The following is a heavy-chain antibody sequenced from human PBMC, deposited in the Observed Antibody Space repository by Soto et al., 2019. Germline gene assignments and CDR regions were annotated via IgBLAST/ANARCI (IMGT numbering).Heavy chain of an antibody. CDR2: IWYDGSNK. Sequence: PGGSLRLSCAASGFTFSSYGMHWVRQAPGKGLEWVAVIWYDGSNKYYADSVKGRFTISRDNSKNTLYLQMNSLRAEDTAVYYCARALGRKTAAYYYGMDVWGQGTTVTVS. D-gene: IGHD2-21*02. CDR3: ARALGRKTAAYYYGMDV. V-gene: IGHV3-33*01. J-gene: IGHJ6*02. CDR1: GFTFSSYG.